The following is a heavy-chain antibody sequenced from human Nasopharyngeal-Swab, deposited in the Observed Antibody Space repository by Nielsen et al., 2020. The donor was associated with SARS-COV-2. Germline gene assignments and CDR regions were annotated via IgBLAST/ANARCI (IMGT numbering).Heavy chain of an antibody. CDR1: GFIFSASA. CDR3: VRIGLYGMDV. D-gene: IGHD2/OR15-2a*01. Sequence: GGSLRLSCAASGFIFSASAMHWVRQAPGKGLEWVSGISWNSGSIGYGESVKGRFTISRDNAKSSLYLQMNAVRAEDTALYYCVRIGLYGMDVWGQGTTVTVSS. CDR2: ISWNSGSI. V-gene: IGHV3-9*01. J-gene: IGHJ6*02.